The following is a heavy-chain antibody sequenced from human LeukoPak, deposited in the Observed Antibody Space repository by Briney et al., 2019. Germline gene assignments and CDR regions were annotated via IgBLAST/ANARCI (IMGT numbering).Heavy chain of an antibody. CDR2: ISSSSSYI. CDR1: GFTFSSYS. V-gene: IGHV3-21*01. Sequence: PGGSLRLSCAASGFTFSSYSMNWVRQAPGKGLGWVSSISSSSSYIYYADSVKGRFTISRDNAKNSLYLQMNSLRAEDTAVYYCARGYCSGGSCYQGKYYFDYWGQGTLVTVSS. D-gene: IGHD2-15*01. CDR3: ARGYCSGGSCYQGKYYFDY. J-gene: IGHJ4*02.